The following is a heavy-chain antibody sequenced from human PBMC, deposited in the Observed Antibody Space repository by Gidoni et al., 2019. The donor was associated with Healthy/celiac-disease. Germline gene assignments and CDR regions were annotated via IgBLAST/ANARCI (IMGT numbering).Heavy chain of an antibody. Sequence: QVPPVQSGAEVKKPGSSVKVSCKASGRTFSSYAISWVRQAPGQGLEWMGGIIPIFGTANYAQKFQGRVTITADESTSTAYMELSSLRSEDTAVYYCARDDSRGDAFDIWGQGTMVTVSS. V-gene: IGHV1-69*01. CDR1: GRTFSSYA. CDR2: IIPIFGTA. D-gene: IGHD6-13*01. J-gene: IGHJ3*02. CDR3: ARDDSRGDAFDI.